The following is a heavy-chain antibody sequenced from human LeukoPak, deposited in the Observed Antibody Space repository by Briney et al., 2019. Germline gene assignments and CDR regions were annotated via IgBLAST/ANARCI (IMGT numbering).Heavy chain of an antibody. CDR2: INPSGGGT. CDR1: GYTFGNYY. J-gene: IGHJ6*02. V-gene: IGHV1-46*01. D-gene: IGHD3-3*01. Sequence: ASVKVSCKAAGYTFGNYYMHWVRQAPGQGLEWMGIINPSGGGTTYAQKFQGRVTMNTDSSTSTAYMELSSLRSEDTAVYYCARKKTYDFWSGYYLAGYYYYGMDVWGQGTTVTVSS. CDR3: ARKKTYDFWSGYYLAGYYYYGMDV.